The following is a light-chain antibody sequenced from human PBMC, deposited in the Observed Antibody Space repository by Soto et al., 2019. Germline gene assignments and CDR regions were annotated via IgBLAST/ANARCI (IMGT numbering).Light chain of an antibody. CDR1: PSVTNF. Sequence: IVLTQSPATLSLTPGERATLSCRASPSVTNFLAWYQQKPGQAPRLLIYGASTRAAGIPDRFSGSGSGTDFTLTITRLEPEDSAVYFCQQYTGPPTTFGQGTRLEIK. J-gene: IGKJ5*01. CDR2: GAS. V-gene: IGKV3-20*01. CDR3: QQYTGPPTT.